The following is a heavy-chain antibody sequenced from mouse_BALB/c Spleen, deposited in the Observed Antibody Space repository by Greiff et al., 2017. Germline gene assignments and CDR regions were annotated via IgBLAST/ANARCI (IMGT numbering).Heavy chain of an antibody. CDR2: ISNGGGST. V-gene: IGHV5-12-2*01. Sequence: VQLKESGGGLVQPGGSLKLSCAASGFTFSSYTMSWVRQTPEKRLEWVAYISNGGGSTYYPDTVKGRFTISRDNAKNTLYLQMSSLKSEDTAMYYCARRGAGAMDYWGQGTSVTVSS. CDR3: ARRGAGAMDY. CDR1: GFTFSSYT. J-gene: IGHJ4*01.